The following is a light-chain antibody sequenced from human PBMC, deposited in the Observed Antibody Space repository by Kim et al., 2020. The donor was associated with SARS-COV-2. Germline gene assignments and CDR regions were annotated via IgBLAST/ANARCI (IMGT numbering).Light chain of an antibody. CDR3: QQYNNWPPVT. V-gene: IGKV3-15*01. CDR1: QSVSSN. Sequence: SPGERATLYCRASQSVSSNLAWYQQKPGQAPRLLIYGASTRATGIPARFSGSGSGTEFTLTISSLQSEDFAVYYCQQYNNWPPVTFGQGTRLEIK. J-gene: IGKJ5*01. CDR2: GAS.